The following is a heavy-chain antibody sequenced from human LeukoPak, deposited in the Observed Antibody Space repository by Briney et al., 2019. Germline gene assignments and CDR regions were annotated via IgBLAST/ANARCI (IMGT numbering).Heavy chain of an antibody. CDR3: ARDCSGGTCYGAFDF. V-gene: IGHV4-30-4*01. D-gene: IGHD2-15*01. CDR2: IYDSGST. J-gene: IGHJ3*01. Sequence: PSETQSLTCTVSGASIRIGVYYWSWIRQPPGQGLEWIGYIYDSGSTYYNPSLKRRITISVDTSENRFSLKLSSVTATDTAVYYCARDCSGGTCYGAFDFWGQGTMVTVSS. CDR1: GASIRIGVYY.